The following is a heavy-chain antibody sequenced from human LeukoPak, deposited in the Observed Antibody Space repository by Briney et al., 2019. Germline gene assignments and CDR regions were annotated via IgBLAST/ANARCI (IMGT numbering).Heavy chain of an antibody. J-gene: IGHJ4*02. D-gene: IGHD3-10*01. CDR3: ARGGSDYSPFDY. V-gene: IGHV4-4*07. Sequence: SETLSLTCTVSGGSISSYYWSWIRQPAGKGLEWIGRIYTSGSTNYNPSLKSRVTMSVDTSKNQFSLKLSSVTAADTAIYYCARGGSDYSPFDYWGQGTLVTVSS. CDR1: GGSISSYY. CDR2: IYTSGST.